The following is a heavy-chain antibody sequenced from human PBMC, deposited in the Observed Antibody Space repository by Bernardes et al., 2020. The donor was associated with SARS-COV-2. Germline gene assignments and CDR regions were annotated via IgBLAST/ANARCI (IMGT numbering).Heavy chain of an antibody. V-gene: IGHV4-4*07. J-gene: IGHJ6*03. D-gene: IGHD3-3*01. Sequence: SETLSLTCTVSGGSISSYYWSWIRQPAGKGLEWIGRIYTSGSTNYNPSLKSRVTMSVDTSKNQFSLKLSSVTAADTAVYYCARVSRNSNYDFWSGYYKDYYYYYMDVWGKGTTVTVSS. CDR3: ARVSRNSNYDFWSGYYKDYYYYYMDV. CDR1: GGSISSYY. CDR2: IYTSGST.